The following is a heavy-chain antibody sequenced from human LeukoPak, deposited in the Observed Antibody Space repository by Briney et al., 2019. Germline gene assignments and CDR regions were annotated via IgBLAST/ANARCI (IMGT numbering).Heavy chain of an antibody. CDR3: ARDKRRWLQLLDYFDY. CDR1: GFTFSDYY. D-gene: IGHD5-24*01. CDR2: ISSSGSTI. J-gene: IGHJ4*02. Sequence: GGSLRLSCAASGFTFSDYYMSWLRQAPGKGLEWVSYISSSGSTIYYADSVKGRFTISRDNAKNSLYLQMNSLRAEDTAVYYCARDKRRWLQLLDYFDYWGQGTLVTVSS. V-gene: IGHV3-11*01.